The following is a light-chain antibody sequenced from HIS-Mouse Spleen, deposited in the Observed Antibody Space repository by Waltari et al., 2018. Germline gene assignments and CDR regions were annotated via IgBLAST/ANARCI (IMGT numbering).Light chain of an antibody. Sequence: NFMLTQPHSVSESPGNTVTISCTRSSGSIASNYVQWYQQRPGSAPTTVIYEDNQRPSGGPGRFSGSIDSSSNSASLTISGLKTEDEADYYCQSYDSSNLVFGGGTKLTVL. CDR2: EDN. CDR1: SGSIASNY. V-gene: IGLV6-57*04. CDR3: QSYDSSNLV. J-gene: IGLJ3*02.